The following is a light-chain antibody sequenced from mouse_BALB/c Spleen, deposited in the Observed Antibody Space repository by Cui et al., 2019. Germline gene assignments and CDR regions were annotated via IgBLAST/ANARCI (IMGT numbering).Light chain of an antibody. CDR3: HQWSSYPWT. J-gene: IGKJ1*01. CDR2: STS. V-gene: IGKV4-80*01. CDR1: SSVSY. Sequence: QIVLTQSPAIISACLGEALILTCSGSSSVSYMHWYQQKSGTSPKLLIYSTSNLASGVPSRFSGSGSGTFYSLTISSVEAEDAADYYCHQWSSYPWTFGGGTKLEIK.